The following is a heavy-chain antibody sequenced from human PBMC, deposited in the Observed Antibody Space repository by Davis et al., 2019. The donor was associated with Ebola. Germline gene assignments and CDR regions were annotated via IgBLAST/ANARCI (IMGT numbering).Heavy chain of an antibody. J-gene: IGHJ6*02. CDR3: ARDTAGTIPYGMDV. CDR1: GGSISSHY. CDR2: IYYSGST. Sequence: PSETLSLTCTVSGGSISSHYWSWIRQPPGQGLEWIGYIYYSGSTNYNPSLKSRVTISVDTSKNQFSLKLSSVTAADTAVYYCARDTAGTIPYGMDVWGQGTTVTVSS. V-gene: IGHV4-59*11. D-gene: IGHD1-7*01.